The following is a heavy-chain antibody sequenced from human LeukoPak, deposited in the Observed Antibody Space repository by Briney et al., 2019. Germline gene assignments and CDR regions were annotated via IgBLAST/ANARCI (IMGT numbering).Heavy chain of an antibody. CDR1: GFTFRSYA. J-gene: IGHJ4*02. V-gene: IGHV3-23*01. CDR3: AKEPYDGTGGYYCDY. Sequence: PGGSLRLSCAGSGFTFRSYAMSWVRQAPGKGLEWVSAITGSGGRTDYADSVKGRFTISRDNSKNTLYLQMNSLRAEDTAVYYCAKEPYDGTGGYYCDYWGQGTLVTVSS. CDR2: ITGSGGRT. D-gene: IGHD3-16*01.